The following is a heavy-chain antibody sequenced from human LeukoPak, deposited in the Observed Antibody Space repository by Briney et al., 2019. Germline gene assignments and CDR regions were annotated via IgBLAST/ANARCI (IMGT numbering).Heavy chain of an antibody. J-gene: IGHJ3*02. D-gene: IGHD3-10*01. V-gene: IGHV4-39*07. CDR1: GGSISSSSYY. CDR3: ARGVLWFREFHAFDI. CDR2: IYYSGST. Sequence: SETLSLTCTVSGGSISSSSYYWGWIRQPPGKGLEWIGSIYYSGSTYYNPSLKSRVTISVDTSKNQFSLKLSSVTAADTAVYYCARGVLWFREFHAFDIWGQGTMVTVSS.